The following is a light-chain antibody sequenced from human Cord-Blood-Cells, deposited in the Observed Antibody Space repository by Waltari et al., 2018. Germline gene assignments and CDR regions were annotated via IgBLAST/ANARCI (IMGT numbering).Light chain of an antibody. V-gene: IGKV3-20*01. CDR3: QQYGSSPLYT. J-gene: IGKJ2*01. CDR2: GAS. CDR1: PSVSSSY. Sequence: IVLTQSPGTLSLPPGERATLSCRASPSVSSSYLAWYQQKPGHAPRLLIYGASSRATGIPDRFSGSGSGTDFTLTISRLEPEDFAVYYCQQYGSSPLYTFGQGTKLEIK.